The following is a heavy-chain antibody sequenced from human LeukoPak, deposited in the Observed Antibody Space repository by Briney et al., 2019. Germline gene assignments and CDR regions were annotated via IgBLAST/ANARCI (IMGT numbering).Heavy chain of an antibody. V-gene: IGHV1-2*02. Sequence: ASVKVSCKASGYTFTNHYMHWVRQARGQGLEWMGWINPHSGDTNYAQKFQGRVTMTRDTSISTAYMELSRLRSDDTAVYYCARVVKSYATNWFDPWGQGTLVTVSS. CDR1: GYTFTNHY. CDR3: ARVVKSYATNWFDP. D-gene: IGHD2-2*01. CDR2: INPHSGDT. J-gene: IGHJ5*02.